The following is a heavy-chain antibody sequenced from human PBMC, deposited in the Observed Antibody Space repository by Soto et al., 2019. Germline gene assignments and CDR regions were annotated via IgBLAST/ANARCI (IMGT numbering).Heavy chain of an antibody. Sequence: GGSLRLSCAASGFTLSTSAMSWARQAPGEGLEWVSAISASGADAYYADSVKGRFTISRDNSMNTLYLQMNSLRAADTALYYCAKERYETNSVSHFFADIWGPGTMVTVSS. CDR1: GFTLSTSA. CDR2: ISASGADA. V-gene: IGHV3-23*01. D-gene: IGHD2-8*01. CDR3: AKERYETNSVSHFFADI. J-gene: IGHJ3*02.